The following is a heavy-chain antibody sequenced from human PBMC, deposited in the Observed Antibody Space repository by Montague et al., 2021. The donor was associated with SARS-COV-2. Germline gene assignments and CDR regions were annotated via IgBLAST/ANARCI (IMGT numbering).Heavy chain of an antibody. Sequence: SLRLSCAVSGFSFSNSWMSWVRQAPGKGLEWVANVNPDEKKKKYVDSVKGRFTTSRDNTRNSLYLQMNSLRVEDTAVYYCARDPHYGALDYWGQGTLVTVSS. D-gene: IGHD4-17*01. CDR3: ARDPHYGALDY. CDR2: VNPDEKKK. J-gene: IGHJ4*02. CDR1: GFSFSNSW. V-gene: IGHV3-7*01.